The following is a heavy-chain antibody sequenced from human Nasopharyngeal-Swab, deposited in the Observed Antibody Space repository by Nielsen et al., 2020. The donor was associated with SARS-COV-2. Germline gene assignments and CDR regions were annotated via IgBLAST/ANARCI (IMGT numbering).Heavy chain of an antibody. J-gene: IGHJ4*02. Sequence: ASVNVSCKASGYTFTGYYMHWVRQAPGQGLEWMGRINPNSGGTNYAQKFQGRVTMTRDTSISTAYMELSRLRSDDTAVYYCARSAGRVTTVTPPGYWGQGTLVTVSS. CDR2: INPNSGGT. V-gene: IGHV1-2*06. CDR3: ARSAGRVTTVTPPGY. D-gene: IGHD4-17*01. CDR1: GYTFTGYY.